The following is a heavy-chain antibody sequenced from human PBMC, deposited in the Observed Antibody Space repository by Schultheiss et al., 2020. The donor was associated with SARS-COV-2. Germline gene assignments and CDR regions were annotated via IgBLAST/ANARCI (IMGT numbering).Heavy chain of an antibody. CDR3: ARATRVESLFSVRGGSFDF. V-gene: IGHV4-59*01. Sequence: SETLSLTCTVSSGSLIPYYWTWIRQPPGKGLEWIGYISYTGSPSYNPSLKSRVTFSLDTSKKQFSLRLNSVTAADTAVYFCARATRVESLFSVRGGSFDFWGRGALVTV. CDR2: ISYTGSP. CDR1: SGSLIPYY. D-gene: IGHD5-24*01. J-gene: IGHJ4*02.